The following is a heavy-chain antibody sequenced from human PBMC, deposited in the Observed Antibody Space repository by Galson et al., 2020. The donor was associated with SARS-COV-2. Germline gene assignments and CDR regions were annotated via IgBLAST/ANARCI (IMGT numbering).Heavy chain of an antibody. D-gene: IGHD1-26*01. CDR2: ISSDGSNS. J-gene: IGHJ4*02. CDR1: GFTFSNYV. CDR3: ARGGEWELPYSFDY. V-gene: IGHV3-30*04. Sequence: GGSLRLSCAASGFTFSNYVIHWVRQAPGKGPEWVAVISSDGSNSFYADSLKGRFTISRDNPKSTLYLQVNSLRAEDTAVYYCARGGEWELPYSFDYRGQGPLVPVSS.